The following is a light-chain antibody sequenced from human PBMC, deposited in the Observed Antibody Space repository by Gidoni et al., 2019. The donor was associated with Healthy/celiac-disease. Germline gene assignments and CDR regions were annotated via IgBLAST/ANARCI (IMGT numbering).Light chain of an antibody. J-gene: IGKJ5*01. CDR2: LGS. CDR1: QSLLHSNGYNC. V-gene: IGKV2-28*01. Sequence: SLPVTPGEPASISCRSSQSLLHSNGYNCLDWYLQNPEQSPQLLFYLGSNRASGVPDRLSGRGAGTDFTLKISRVEDEDVGVYYRMHDLQPRAFGQGTRLEIK. CDR3: MHDLQPRA.